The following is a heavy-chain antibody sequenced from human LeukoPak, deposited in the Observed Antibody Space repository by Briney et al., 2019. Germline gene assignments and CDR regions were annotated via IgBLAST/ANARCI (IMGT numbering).Heavy chain of an antibody. V-gene: IGHV3-23*01. Sequence: PGGSLRLSCAASGFTFSSYAMSWVRQAPGKGLEWVSDISGSGGSTYYADSVKGRFTISRDNSKNTLYLQMNSLRAEDTAVYYCAKISVHSSGWSYIDYWGQGTLVTVSS. D-gene: IGHD6-19*01. CDR1: GFTFSSYA. CDR3: AKISVHSSGWSYIDY. CDR2: ISGSGGST. J-gene: IGHJ4*02.